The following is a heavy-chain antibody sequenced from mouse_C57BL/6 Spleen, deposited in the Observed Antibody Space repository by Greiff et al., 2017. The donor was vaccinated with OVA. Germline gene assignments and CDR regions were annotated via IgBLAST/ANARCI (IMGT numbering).Heavy chain of an antibody. V-gene: IGHV1-5*01. CDR3: TRGVTTVRGYFDY. CDR2: IYPGNSDT. J-gene: IGHJ2*01. D-gene: IGHD1-1*01. Sequence: EVQLQQSGTVLARPGASVKMSCKTSGYTFTSYWMHWVKQRPGQGLEWIGAIYPGNSDTSYNQKFKGKAKLTAVTSASTAYMELSSLTNEDSAVYYCTRGVTTVRGYFDYWGQGTTLTVSS. CDR1: GYTFTSYW.